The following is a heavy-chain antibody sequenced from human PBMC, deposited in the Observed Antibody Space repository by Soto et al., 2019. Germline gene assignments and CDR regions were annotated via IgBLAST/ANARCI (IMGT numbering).Heavy chain of an antibody. CDR2: ISGSGDSA. J-gene: IGHJ4*02. V-gene: IGHV3-23*01. CDR1: GFTFSIYA. Sequence: GGSLRLSCAASGFTFSIYAMSWVRQAPGKGLEWVSSISGSGDSAYYADSVKGRFTISRDNSKNTLYLQINSLRADDTAVYYCAKERSDHRITAAAIDYWGQGARVTVSS. D-gene: IGHD6-25*01. CDR3: AKERSDHRITAAAIDY.